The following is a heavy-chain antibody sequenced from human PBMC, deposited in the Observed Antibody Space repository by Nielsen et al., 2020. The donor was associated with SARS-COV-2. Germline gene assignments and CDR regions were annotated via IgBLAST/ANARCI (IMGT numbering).Heavy chain of an antibody. J-gene: IGHJ6*02. V-gene: IGHV4-34*01. D-gene: IGHD3-16*01. CDR1: GGSFSGYY. CDR2: IDNVRIT. Sequence: SDTLSLTFAVYGGSFSGYYWSWIRQTQGRGLGGVGQIDNVRITNYNPSLKSPVTISLDTSKNQFSLRLRSVTAADSAVYSCARLEGGPDGMDVWGQGTTVTVSS. CDR3: ARLEGGPDGMDV.